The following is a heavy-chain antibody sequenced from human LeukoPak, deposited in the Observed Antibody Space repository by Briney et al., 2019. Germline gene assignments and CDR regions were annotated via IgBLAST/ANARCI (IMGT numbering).Heavy chain of an antibody. CDR3: ARHTPYGSGSYYVGFDP. J-gene: IGHJ5*02. D-gene: IGHD3-10*01. Sequence: SETLSLTCAVYGGSFSGYYWSWIRQPPGKGLEWIGSIYYSGSTYYNPSLKSRVTISVDTSKNQFSLKLSSVTAADTAVYYCARHTPYGSGSYYVGFDPWGQGTLVTVSS. CDR1: GGSFSGYY. V-gene: IGHV4-34*01. CDR2: IYYSGST.